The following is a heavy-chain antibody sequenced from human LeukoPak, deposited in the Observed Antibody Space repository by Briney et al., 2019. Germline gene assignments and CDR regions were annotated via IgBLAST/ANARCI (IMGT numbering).Heavy chain of an antibody. CDR1: GYTFTNYG. CDR2: IRGYNGNT. D-gene: IGHD2-21*01. V-gene: IGHV1-18*01. Sequence: ASVRVSCKASGYTFTNYGLPWVRQAPGQGLEWMGWIRGYNGNTDYAQKFQGRVTLTTDTSTRTAYIELRSLRADDTAVYYCARGDSGGDSCLDYWGQGTLVTVSS. CDR3: ARGDSGGDSCLDY. J-gene: IGHJ4*02.